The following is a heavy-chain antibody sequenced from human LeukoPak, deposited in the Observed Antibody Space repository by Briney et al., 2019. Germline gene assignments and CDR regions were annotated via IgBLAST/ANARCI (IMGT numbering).Heavy chain of an antibody. CDR2: ISGSGGST. V-gene: IGHV3-23*01. Sequence: GRSLRLSCAASGFTFSSYAMSWVRQAPGKGLEWVSAISGSGGSTYYADSVKGRFTISRDNSKNTLYLQMNSLRAEDTAVYYCAKDLWSWTTVTTYVGYYFDYWGQGTLVTVSS. CDR3: AKDLWSWTTVTTYVGYYFDY. D-gene: IGHD4-17*01. J-gene: IGHJ4*02. CDR1: GFTFSSYA.